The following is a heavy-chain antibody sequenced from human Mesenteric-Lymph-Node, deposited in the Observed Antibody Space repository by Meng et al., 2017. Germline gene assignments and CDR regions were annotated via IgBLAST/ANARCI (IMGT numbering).Heavy chain of an antibody. D-gene: IGHD1-26*01. CDR2: IYYSGSI. J-gene: IGHJ3*02. Sequence: LRLSCAVSGYSISSSNWWGWIRQPPGKGLEWIGYIYYSGSIYYNPSLKSRVTMSVDTSKNQFSLKLSSVTAVDTAVYYCARMPYSGSYLLNDAFDIWGQGTMVTVSS. V-gene: IGHV4-28*02. CDR3: ARMPYSGSYLLNDAFDI. CDR1: GYSISSSNW.